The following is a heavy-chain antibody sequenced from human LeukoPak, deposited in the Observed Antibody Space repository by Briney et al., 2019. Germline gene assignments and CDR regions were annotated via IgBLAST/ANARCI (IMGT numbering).Heavy chain of an antibody. CDR2: IYYSGST. J-gene: IGHJ3*02. CDR3: ARAASYCGGDCYAGAFDI. V-gene: IGHV4-39*07. CDR1: GGSIRSSTYF. Sequence: SETLSLTCTVSGGSIRSSTYFWGWIRQPPGMGLEWIGTIYYSGSTYYNPSLQSRVTISVDTSKNQFSLNLTSVTAADTAVYYCARAASYCGGDCYAGAFDIWGQGTMVTVSS. D-gene: IGHD2-21*02.